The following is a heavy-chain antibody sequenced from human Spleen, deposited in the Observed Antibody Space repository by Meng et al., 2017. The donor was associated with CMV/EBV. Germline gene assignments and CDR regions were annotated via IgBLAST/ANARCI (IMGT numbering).Heavy chain of an antibody. CDR1: GFAFSYYP. Sequence: SGFAFSYYPIHWVRQAPGKGLEWVAVISYDGSDKYYVDSVKGRFTISRDNSKNTLYLQMDSLRVEDTAVYFCARDPVHWVGYYLDYWGQGTLVTVSS. CDR2: ISYDGSDK. D-gene: IGHD7-27*01. V-gene: IGHV3-30*04. J-gene: IGHJ4*02. CDR3: ARDPVHWVGYYLDY.